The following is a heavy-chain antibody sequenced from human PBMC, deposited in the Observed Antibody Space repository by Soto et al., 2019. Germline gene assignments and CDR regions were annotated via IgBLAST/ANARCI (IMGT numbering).Heavy chain of an antibody. Sequence: QVQLQQWGAGLLKPSETLSLTCAVYGGSFSGYYWSWIRQPPGKGLEWIGEINHSGSTNYNPSLKSRVTISVDTPKNQFSLKLSSVTAADTAVYYCARGQNPSRFTDYWGQGTLVTVSS. D-gene: IGHD3-16*01. V-gene: IGHV4-34*01. J-gene: IGHJ4*02. CDR3: ARGQNPSRFTDY. CDR1: GGSFSGYY. CDR2: INHSGST.